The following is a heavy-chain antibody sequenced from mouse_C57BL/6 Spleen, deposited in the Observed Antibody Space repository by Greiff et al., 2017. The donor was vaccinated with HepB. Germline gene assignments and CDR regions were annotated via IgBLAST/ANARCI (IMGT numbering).Heavy chain of an antibody. Sequence: QVHVKQPGAELVRPGTSVKLSCKASGYTFTSYWMHWVKQRPGQGLEWIGVIDPSDSYTNYNQKFKGKATLTVDTSSSTAYMQLSSLTSEDSAVYYCARPQTAQATEVAYWGQGTLVTVSA. CDR2: IDPSDSYT. CDR1: GYTFTSYW. V-gene: IGHV1-59*01. D-gene: IGHD3-2*02. CDR3: ARPQTAQATEVAY. J-gene: IGHJ3*01.